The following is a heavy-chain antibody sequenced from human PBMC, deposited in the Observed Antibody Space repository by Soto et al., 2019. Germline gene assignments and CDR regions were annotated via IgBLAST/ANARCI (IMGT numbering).Heavy chain of an antibody. V-gene: IGHV3-23*01. Sequence: EVQLLESGGGLVQPGGSLRLSCAASGFTFSRYAMSWVRQAPGKGLEWVSSISDSGGNTYYADSVKGRFTISRDNAKNSLYLQMNSLRAEDTAVYYCARAGDYYFDYWGQGTLVTVSS. CDR1: GFTFSRYA. D-gene: IGHD3-10*01. CDR3: ARAGDYYFDY. J-gene: IGHJ4*02. CDR2: ISDSGGNT.